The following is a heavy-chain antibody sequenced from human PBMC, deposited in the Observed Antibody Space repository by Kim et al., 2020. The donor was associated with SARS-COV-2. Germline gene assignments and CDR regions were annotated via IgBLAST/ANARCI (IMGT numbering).Heavy chain of an antibody. D-gene: IGHD6-13*01. CDR2: INHSGST. V-gene: IGHV4-34*01. CDR1: GGSFSGYY. Sequence: SETLSLTCAVYGGSFSGYYWSWIRQPPGKGLEWIGEINHSGSTNYNPSLKSRVTISVDTSKNQFSLKLSSVTAADTAVYYCSRGPGSSSSWYGARIWFDP. CDR3: SRGPGSSSSWYGARIWFDP. J-gene: IGHJ5*02.